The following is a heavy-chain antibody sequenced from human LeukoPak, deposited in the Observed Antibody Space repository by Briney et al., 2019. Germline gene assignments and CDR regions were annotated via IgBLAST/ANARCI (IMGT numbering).Heavy chain of an antibody. D-gene: IGHD6-19*01. V-gene: IGHV3-7*01. CDR2: IKQDGSEK. Sequence: PGGSLRLSCAASGFTFSSYWMSWVRQAPGKGPEWVANIKQDGSEKYYVDSVKGRFTISRDNAKNSLYLQMNSLRAEDTAVYYCARDKAVAGYYYYYYMDVWGKGTTVTVSS. J-gene: IGHJ6*03. CDR3: ARDKAVAGYYYYYYMDV. CDR1: GFTFSSYW.